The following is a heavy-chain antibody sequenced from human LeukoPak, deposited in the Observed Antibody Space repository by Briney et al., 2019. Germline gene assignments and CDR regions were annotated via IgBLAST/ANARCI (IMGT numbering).Heavy chain of an antibody. CDR1: GFTFSSYA. Sequence: NPGGSLRLSCSASGFTFSSYAMSWFRQTPGKGLEWVGFIRSKGYGGTTEYAASVKGRFSISRDDSKSIAYLQLNSLKTEDTAVYYCTRYYDYVWGSYRYPDPFDFWGQGTLVTVSS. D-gene: IGHD3-16*02. CDR2: IRSKGYGGTT. CDR3: TRYYDYVWGSYRYPDPFDF. J-gene: IGHJ4*02. V-gene: IGHV3-49*05.